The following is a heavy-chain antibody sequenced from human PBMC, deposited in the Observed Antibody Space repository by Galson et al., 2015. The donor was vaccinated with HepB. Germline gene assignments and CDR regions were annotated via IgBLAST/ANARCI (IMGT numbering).Heavy chain of an antibody. D-gene: IGHD5-24*01. CDR2: ISTSGSTM. V-gene: IGHV3-11*01. CDR1: GFTFSDYY. CDR3: ARGDGYNAWYFDL. Sequence: SLRLSCAASGFTFSDYYMSWIRQAPGKGLEWVSYISTSGSTMYYAGSVKGRFTISRDNAKNSLYLQMNSLRADDTAVYYCARGDGYNAWYFDLWGRGTLVTVSS. J-gene: IGHJ2*01.